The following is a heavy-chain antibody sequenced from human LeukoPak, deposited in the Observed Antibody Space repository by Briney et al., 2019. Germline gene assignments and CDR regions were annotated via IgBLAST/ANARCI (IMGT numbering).Heavy chain of an antibody. V-gene: IGHV4-34*01. J-gene: IGHJ4*02. D-gene: IGHD6-13*01. CDR2: INHSGST. CDR1: GGSFSGYY. CDR3: ARRGSSSWPPYYFDY. Sequence: SETLSLTCAVYGGSFSGYYWSWIRQPPGKGLEWIGEINHSGSTNYNPSLKSRVTISVDTSKNQFSLKLSSVTAADTAVYYCARRGSSSWPPYYFDYWGQGTLVTVSS.